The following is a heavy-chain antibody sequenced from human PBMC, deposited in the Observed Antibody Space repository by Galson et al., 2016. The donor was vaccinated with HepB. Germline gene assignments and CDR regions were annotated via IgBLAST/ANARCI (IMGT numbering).Heavy chain of an antibody. D-gene: IGHD1-14*01. Sequence: ETLSLTCTVSGASIRSYYWSWNRQPPGKGLEWIGYIHDSGTTNYNPSLKSRISISVDKSKNQFSLKLSSVTAADTAFYYCATTRLLDNWGQGILVTVSS. CDR3: ATTRLLDN. J-gene: IGHJ4*02. V-gene: IGHV4-59*03. CDR1: GASIRSYY. CDR2: IHDSGTT.